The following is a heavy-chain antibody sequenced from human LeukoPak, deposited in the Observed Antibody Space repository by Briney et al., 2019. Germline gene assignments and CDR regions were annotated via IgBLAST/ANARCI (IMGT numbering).Heavy chain of an antibody. J-gene: IGHJ4*02. D-gene: IGHD5-12*01. Sequence: GGSLRLSCAASRFTFSSYGMHWVRQAPGKGLEWVAYIQYDGSNAQYADSVKGRFSISRDNSKNTLYLQMNSLRAEDTAVYYCARGPSGYHNTGGQGTLVTVSS. V-gene: IGHV3-30*02. CDR1: RFTFSSYG. CDR3: ARGPSGYHNT. CDR2: IQYDGSNA.